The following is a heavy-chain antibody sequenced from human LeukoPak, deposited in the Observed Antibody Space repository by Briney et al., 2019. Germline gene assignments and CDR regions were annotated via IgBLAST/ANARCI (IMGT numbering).Heavy chain of an antibody. CDR2: ISAYNGNT. CDR1: GYTFTSYG. J-gene: IGHJ6*03. V-gene: IGHV1-18*01. Sequence: ASVKVSCKASGYTFTSYGISWVRQAPGQGLEWMGWISAYNGNTNYAQKLQGRVTMTTDTSTSTAYMELRSLRSDDTAVYYSARADYDILTGYPIYYYMDVWGKGTTVTVSS. D-gene: IGHD3-9*01. CDR3: ARADYDILTGYPIYYYMDV.